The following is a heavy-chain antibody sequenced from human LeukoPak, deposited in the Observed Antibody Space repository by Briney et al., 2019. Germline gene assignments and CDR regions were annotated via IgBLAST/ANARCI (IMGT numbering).Heavy chain of an antibody. CDR1: GYSFTSYW. CDR3: ARHPGPIVVVPAAYWFDP. D-gene: IGHD2-2*01. Sequence: GESLKISCKGSGYSFTSYWISWVRQMPGKGLEWMGRIDPSDSYTNCSPSFQGHVTISADKSISTAYLQWSSLKASDTAMYYCARHPGPIVVVPAAYWFDPWGQGTLVTVSS. J-gene: IGHJ5*02. V-gene: IGHV5-10-1*01. CDR2: IDPSDSYT.